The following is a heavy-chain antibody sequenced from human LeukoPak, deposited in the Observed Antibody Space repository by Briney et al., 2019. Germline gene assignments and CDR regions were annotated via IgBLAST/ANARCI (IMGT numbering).Heavy chain of an antibody. Sequence: PGGSLRLSCAASEFSFSTSWMSWVRQAPGKGLEWVANIKADGSDTYYGDSVKGRFIISRDNAKNSLYLQMNRLRAEDSAVYFCARDQGSGWWSFDYWGRGTLVTVSS. V-gene: IGHV3-7*03. CDR3: ARDQGSGWWSFDY. J-gene: IGHJ4*02. CDR1: EFSFSTSW. D-gene: IGHD6-19*01. CDR2: IKADGSDT.